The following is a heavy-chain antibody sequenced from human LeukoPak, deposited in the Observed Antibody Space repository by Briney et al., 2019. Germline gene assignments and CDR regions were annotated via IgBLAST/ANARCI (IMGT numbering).Heavy chain of an antibody. CDR2: IYYSGST. J-gene: IGHJ3*02. D-gene: IGHD6-13*01. CDR3: ARTIAHDAFDI. Sequence: SETLSLTCTVSGGSISSYYWSWIRQPPGKGLEWIGYIYYSGSTNYNPSLKSRVTISVDTSKNQFPLKLSSVTAADTAVYYCARTIAHDAFDIWGQGTMVTVSS. V-gene: IGHV4-59*01. CDR1: GGSISSYY.